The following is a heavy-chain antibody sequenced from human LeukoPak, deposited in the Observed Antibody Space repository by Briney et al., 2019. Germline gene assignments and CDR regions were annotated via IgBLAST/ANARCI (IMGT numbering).Heavy chain of an antibody. CDR2: INPSGGST. CDR1: GYTFTSYY. CDR3: ARAGAVYDIVVVPAAPTKPYYYYYYMDV. V-gene: IGHV1-46*03. Sequence: ASVKVSCKASGYTFTSYYMHRVRQAPGQGLEWMGIINPSGGSTSYAQKFQGRVTMTRDTSTSTVYMELSRLRSGDTAVYYCARAGAVYDIVVVPAAPTKPYYYYYYMDVWGKGTTVTVSS. D-gene: IGHD2-2*01. J-gene: IGHJ6*03.